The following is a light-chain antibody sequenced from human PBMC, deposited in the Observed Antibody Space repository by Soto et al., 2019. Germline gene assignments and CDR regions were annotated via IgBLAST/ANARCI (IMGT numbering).Light chain of an antibody. J-gene: IGLJ2*01. Sequence: QSVLTQPPSASGTPGQRVTISCSGSSSNIGGNTVNWYQQLPGTAPKLLIYSNIQRPSGVPDRFSGSKSGTSASLAISGLQSEDEADYYCSSYTSSSTRVFGGGTKLTVL. CDR2: SNI. CDR1: SSNIGGNT. CDR3: SSYTSSSTRV. V-gene: IGLV1-44*01.